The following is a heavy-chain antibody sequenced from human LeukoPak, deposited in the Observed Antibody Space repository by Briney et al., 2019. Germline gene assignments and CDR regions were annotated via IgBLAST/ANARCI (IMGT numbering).Heavy chain of an antibody. CDR3: ATRPGGSTWYGVFDY. J-gene: IGHJ4*02. V-gene: IGHV4-59*11. Sequence: SETLSLTCTFSGTSISSHYWSWIRQPPGKGMEWIGYIYSGGSTNYNPSLKSRVTMSVDTSKHQFSLTLTSVTAADTALYFCATRPGGSTWYGVFDYWSPGTLVTVS. CDR2: IYSGGST. CDR1: GTSISSHY. D-gene: IGHD6-13*01.